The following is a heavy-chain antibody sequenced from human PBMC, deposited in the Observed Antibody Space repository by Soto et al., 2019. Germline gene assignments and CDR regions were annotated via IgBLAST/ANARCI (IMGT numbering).Heavy chain of an antibody. V-gene: IGHV3-48*02. CDR1: GFTFSSYS. CDR3: ARDPGDYGEYGMDV. Sequence: EVQLVESGGGLVQPGGSLRLSCAASGFTFSSYSMNWVRQAPGKGLEWVSYISSSSTIYYADSVKGRFTISRDNAKNSLYLQMNSLRDEDTAVYYCARDPGDYGEYGMDVWGQGTTVTVSS. J-gene: IGHJ6*02. D-gene: IGHD4-17*01. CDR2: ISSSSTI.